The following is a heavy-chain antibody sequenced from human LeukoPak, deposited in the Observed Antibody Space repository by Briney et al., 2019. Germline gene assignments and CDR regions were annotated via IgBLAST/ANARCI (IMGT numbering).Heavy chain of an antibody. V-gene: IGHV3-21*01. CDR3: ARDFRGKSSETYYFDY. CDR1: GFTFSSYS. J-gene: IGHJ4*02. Sequence: PGGSLKLSCAASGFTFSSYSMNWVRQASGKGLEWVSSISSSSSYIYYADSVKGRFTISRDNAKNSLYLQMNSLRAEETAVYYCARDFRGKSSETYYFDYWGQGTLVTVSS. D-gene: IGHD3-10*01. CDR2: ISSSSSYI.